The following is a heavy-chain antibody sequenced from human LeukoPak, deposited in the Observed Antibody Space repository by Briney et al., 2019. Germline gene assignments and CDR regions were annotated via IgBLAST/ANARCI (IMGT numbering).Heavy chain of an antibody. CDR1: GGSISSSSYY. CDR2: IYYSGST. D-gene: IGHD3-3*01. V-gene: IGHV4-39*07. Sequence: PSETLSLTCTVSGGSISSSSYYWGWIRQPPGKGLEWIGSIYYSGSTYYNPSLKSRVTISVDTSKNQFSLKLSSVTAADTAVYYCARDGYDFWTPRAFDIWGQGTMVTVSS. CDR3: ARDGYDFWTPRAFDI. J-gene: IGHJ3*02.